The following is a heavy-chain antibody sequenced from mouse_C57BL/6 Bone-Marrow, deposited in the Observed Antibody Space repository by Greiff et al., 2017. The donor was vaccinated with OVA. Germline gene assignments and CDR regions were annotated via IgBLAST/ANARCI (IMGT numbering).Heavy chain of an antibody. CDR1: GYTFTNYW. D-gene: IGHD2-1*01. J-gene: IGHJ3*01. CDR3: ARGYYGNLFAY. V-gene: IGHV1-63*01. Sequence: QVQLQQSGAELVRPGTSVKMSCKASGYTFTNYWIGWAKQRPGHGLEWIGDIYPGGGYTNYNEKFKGKATLTADKSSSTAYMQFSSLTSEDSAIYYCARGYYGNLFAYWGQGTLVTVSA. CDR2: IYPGGGYT.